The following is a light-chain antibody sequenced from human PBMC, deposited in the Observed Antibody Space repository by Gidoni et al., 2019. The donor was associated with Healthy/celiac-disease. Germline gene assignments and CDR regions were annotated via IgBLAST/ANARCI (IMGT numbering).Light chain of an antibody. CDR1: KLGDKY. Sequence: SYELTQPPPVPGSPGQTASIPCSGDKLGDKYACWYQQKPGQSPVLVIYQDSTRSSGIPERFSGSNSGNTATLTISGTQAMDEADYYCQAWDSSVVFGGGTKLTVL. V-gene: IGLV3-1*01. J-gene: IGLJ2*01. CDR3: QAWDSSVV. CDR2: QDS.